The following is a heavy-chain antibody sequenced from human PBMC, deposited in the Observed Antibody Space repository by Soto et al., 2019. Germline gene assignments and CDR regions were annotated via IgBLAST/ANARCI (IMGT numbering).Heavy chain of an antibody. V-gene: IGHV3-30*03. CDR3: AEDRSLTSYIYCMDD. J-gene: IGHJ6*02. Sequence: QVQVVESGGGVVQPGGSLRLSCAASGDSGFSFSSYGMHWVRQAPGKGVEWVAVISYDGSNRHFADYVKGRFTVSRDNAFLTVDLQMNSLRPDDTAVYYCAEDRSLTSYIYCMDDWGQGTAVTVSS. CDR2: ISYDGSNR. CDR1: GDSGFSFSSYG. D-gene: IGHD3-16*01.